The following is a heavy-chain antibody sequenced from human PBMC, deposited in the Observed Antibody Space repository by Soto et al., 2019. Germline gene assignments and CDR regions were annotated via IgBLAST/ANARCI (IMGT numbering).Heavy chain of an antibody. CDR2: ISSSGSTI. Sequence: QVQLVESGGGLVKPGGSLRLSCAASGFTFSDYYMSWIRQAPGKGLEWDSYISSSGSTIYYADSVKGRFTISRDNAKNSLYPKMNSLRAQTTAVYYCARVTEAAGTFDYWGQGTLVTVSA. J-gene: IGHJ4*02. CDR1: GFTFSDYY. V-gene: IGHV3-11*01. CDR3: ARVTEAAGTFDY. D-gene: IGHD6-13*01.